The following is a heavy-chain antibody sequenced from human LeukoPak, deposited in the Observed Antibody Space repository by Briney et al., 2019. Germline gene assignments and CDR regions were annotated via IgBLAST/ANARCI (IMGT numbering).Heavy chain of an antibody. CDR1: GGSISSYY. J-gene: IGHJ4*02. Sequence: KPSETLSLTCTVSGGSISSYYWSWIRQPPGKGLEWIGYIYYSGSTNYNPSLKSRVTISVDTSKNQFSLKLSSVTAADTAVYYCALEMATIHGYFDYWGQGTLVTVSS. CDR3: ALEMATIHGYFDY. CDR2: IYYSGST. V-gene: IGHV4-59*01. D-gene: IGHD5-24*01.